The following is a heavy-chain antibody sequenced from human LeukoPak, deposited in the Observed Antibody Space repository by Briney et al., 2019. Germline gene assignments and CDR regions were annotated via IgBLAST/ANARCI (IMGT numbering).Heavy chain of an antibody. J-gene: IGHJ4*02. D-gene: IGHD3-10*01. CDR3: ATYITMVRGPKYYFGY. CDR2: IKQDGSEK. V-gene: IGHV3-7*01. Sequence: PGGSLRLSCAASGFTFRSYWMSWVRQAPGKGLEWVANIKQDGSEKYYVDSVKGRFTISRDDAKNSLYLQMNSLRAEDTAVYYCATYITMVRGPKYYFGYWGQGILVTVSS. CDR1: GFTFRSYW.